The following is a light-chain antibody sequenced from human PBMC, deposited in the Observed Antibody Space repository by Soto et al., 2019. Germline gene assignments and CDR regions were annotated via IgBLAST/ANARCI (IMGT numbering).Light chain of an antibody. J-gene: IGLJ1*01. V-gene: IGLV2-14*01. CDR1: SSDVGGYNY. Sequence: QSVLPQPASLSGSPVQSITISCPGTSSDVGGYNYVSWYQQHPGKAPKLMIYDVSNRPSGVSNRFTGSKSGNTASLTISGLQAEDEADYYCSSYTRSSTYYVFGTGTKVTVL. CDR2: DVS. CDR3: SSYTRSSTYYV.